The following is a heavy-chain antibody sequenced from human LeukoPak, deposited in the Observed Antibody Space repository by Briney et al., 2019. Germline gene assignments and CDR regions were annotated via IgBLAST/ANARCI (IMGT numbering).Heavy chain of an antibody. V-gene: IGHV4-4*07. J-gene: IGHJ4*02. Sequence: PSETLSLTCTVSGGSISPYYWNRLRQPAGKGLEWVGRVYPSGTTNYNPSLKSRVTMSIDTSKNQFFLKLNSVTAADTAVYYCVRGHNYFDGSGYTYYFDYWGQGTLVTVSS. D-gene: IGHD3-22*01. CDR1: GGSISPYY. CDR2: VYPSGTT. CDR3: VRGHNYFDGSGYTYYFDY.